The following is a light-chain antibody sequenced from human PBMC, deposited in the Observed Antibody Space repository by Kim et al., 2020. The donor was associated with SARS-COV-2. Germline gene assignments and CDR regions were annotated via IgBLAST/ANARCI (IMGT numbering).Light chain of an antibody. J-gene: IGKJ1*01. V-gene: IGKV1-5*01. Sequence: DIQMTQSPSTLSASVGDRVTITCRASQSISTYLAWYQQKPGKAPKLLIYDASSLESGVPSRFSGSGSGTEFTLTISSLQPDDFATYYCKQYTTYWTFGQGTKVDIK. CDR3: KQYTTYWT. CDR2: DAS. CDR1: QSISTY.